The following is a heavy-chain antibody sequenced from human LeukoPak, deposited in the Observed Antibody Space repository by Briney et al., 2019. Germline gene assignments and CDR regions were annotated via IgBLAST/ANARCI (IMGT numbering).Heavy chain of an antibody. D-gene: IGHD3-3*01. Sequence: ASVKVSYKASGYTFTSYYMHWVRRAPGKGLEWRGGFDPEDGETIYAQKFQGRVTMTEDTSADTAYMELSSLRSEDTAVYYCATGRSSFAIFGVVGDAFDIWGQGTMVTVSS. CDR3: ATGRSSFAIFGVVGDAFDI. CDR2: FDPEDGET. CDR1: GYTFTSYY. J-gene: IGHJ3*02. V-gene: IGHV1-24*01.